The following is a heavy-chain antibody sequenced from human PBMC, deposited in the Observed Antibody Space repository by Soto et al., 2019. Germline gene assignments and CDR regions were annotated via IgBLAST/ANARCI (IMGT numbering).Heavy chain of an antibody. D-gene: IGHD2-15*01. J-gene: IGHJ4*02. CDR1: GGNISNVGGC. V-gene: IGHV4-31*03. CDR3: ARTPDH. CDR2: IYYSGST. Sequence: SLTNPLSYTVAGGNISNVGGCWSWIRQHPGKGLEWIGYIYYSGSTYYNPSLKSRVTISVDTSKNQFSLKLSSVTAADTAVYYCARTPDHWGQGTLVTVSS.